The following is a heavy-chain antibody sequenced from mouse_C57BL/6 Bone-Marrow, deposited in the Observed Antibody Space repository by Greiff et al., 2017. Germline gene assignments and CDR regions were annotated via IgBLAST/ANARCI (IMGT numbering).Heavy chain of an antibody. D-gene: IGHD2-5*01. Sequence: EVQVVESGGGLVQPGGSLKLSCAASGFTFSDYYMYWVCQTPEKRLEWVAYISNGGGSTYYPDTVKGRFTISRDNAKNTLYLQMSRLKSEDTAMYYCARQDSNPYAMDYWGQGTSVTVSS. J-gene: IGHJ4*01. CDR1: GFTFSDYY. CDR3: ARQDSNPYAMDY. V-gene: IGHV5-12*01. CDR2: ISNGGGST.